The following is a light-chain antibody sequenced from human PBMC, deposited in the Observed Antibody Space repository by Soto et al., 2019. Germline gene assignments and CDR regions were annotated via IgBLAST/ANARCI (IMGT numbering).Light chain of an antibody. CDR1: GSNIGSNS. CDR3: ASWDDSLNGYV. Sequence: QSVLTQPPSASGTPGQRVTISCSGSGSNIGSNSVNWYQQFPGTAPKLLIYNNNQRPSGVPDRISGSKSGTSASLAISGLQYEDEADYYCASWDDSLNGYVFGAGTKVTVL. J-gene: IGLJ1*01. CDR2: NNN. V-gene: IGLV1-44*01.